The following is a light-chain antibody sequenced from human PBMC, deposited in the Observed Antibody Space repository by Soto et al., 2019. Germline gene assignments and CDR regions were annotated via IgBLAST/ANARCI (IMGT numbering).Light chain of an antibody. Sequence: ALTQPASVSGSPGQSITISCTGTSSDVGGYNYVSWYQQHPGKAPKLMIYEVSNRPSGVSNRFSGSKSGNTASLTISGLQAEDEADYYCSSYTSSSTRYFGTGTKLTVL. CDR1: SSDVGGYNY. CDR3: SSYTSSSTRY. J-gene: IGLJ1*01. V-gene: IGLV2-14*01. CDR2: EVS.